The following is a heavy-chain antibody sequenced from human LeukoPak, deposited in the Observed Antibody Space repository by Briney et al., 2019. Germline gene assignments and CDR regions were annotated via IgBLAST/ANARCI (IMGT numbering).Heavy chain of an antibody. CDR1: GFPFNSYV. CDR3: AKGYYDYIWGSYRSDAFDV. CDR2: ISGSGGLT. Sequence: GGSLRLSCAASGFPFNSYVMAWVRQAPGKGLEWVSVISGSGGLTYHADSVKGRFTVSRDNSKNTLYLQMDSLRAEDTAVYSCAKGYYDYIWGSYRSDAFDVWGQGTMVTVSS. D-gene: IGHD3-16*02. J-gene: IGHJ3*01. V-gene: IGHV3-23*01.